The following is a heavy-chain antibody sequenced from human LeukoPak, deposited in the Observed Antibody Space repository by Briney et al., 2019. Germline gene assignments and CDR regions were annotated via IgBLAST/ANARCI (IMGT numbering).Heavy chain of an antibody. Sequence: GESLKISCKDSGYSFASYWIGWVRQMPGKGLEWMGIIYPGDSNARYSPSFQGQVTISADKSISTAYLQWSSLKASDTAMYYCASPHPALDVFDIWGQGTMVTVSS. CDR2: IYPGDSNA. CDR3: ASPHPALDVFDI. J-gene: IGHJ3*02. CDR1: GYSFASYW. V-gene: IGHV5-51*01.